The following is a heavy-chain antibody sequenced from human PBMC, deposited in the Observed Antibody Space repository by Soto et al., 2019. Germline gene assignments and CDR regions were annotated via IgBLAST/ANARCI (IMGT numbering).Heavy chain of an antibody. J-gene: IGHJ4*02. Sequence: GESLKISCKGSGYSFTSYWISWVRQMPGKGLEWMGRIDPSDSYTNYSPSFQGHVTISADKSISTAYLQWSSLKASDTAMYYCARPYCSSTSCYYYFDYWGQGTLVTVSS. CDR1: GYSFTSYW. CDR2: IDPSDSYT. CDR3: ARPYCSSTSCYYYFDY. D-gene: IGHD2-2*01. V-gene: IGHV5-10-1*01.